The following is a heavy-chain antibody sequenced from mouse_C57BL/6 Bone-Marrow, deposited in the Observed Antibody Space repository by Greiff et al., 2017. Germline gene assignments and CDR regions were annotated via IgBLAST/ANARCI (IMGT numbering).Heavy chain of an antibody. D-gene: IGHD2-14*01. CDR3: ARYDDWYFDV. CDR1: GYTFTSYW. Sequence: VKLQQPGAELVKPGASVKLSCKASGYTFTSYWMHWVKQRPGRGLEWIGRIDPNSGGTKYNEQFKSKATLTVDKPSSTAYMQRSSLTSEDSAVYYWARYDDWYFDVWGTGTTVTVSS. CDR2: IDPNSGGT. J-gene: IGHJ1*03. V-gene: IGHV1-72*01.